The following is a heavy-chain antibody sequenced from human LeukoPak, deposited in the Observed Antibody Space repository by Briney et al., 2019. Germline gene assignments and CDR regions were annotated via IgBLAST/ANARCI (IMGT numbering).Heavy chain of an antibody. V-gene: IGHV1-69*13. CDR1: GDTFSSYA. D-gene: IGHD6-19*01. Sequence: SVKVSCKASGDTFSSYAISRVRQAPGQGLEWMGGIIPIFGTANYAQKFQGRVTITADESTSTAYMELSSLRSEDTAVSYCARGRMGGTYVFDSWGQGTLVTVSS. CDR2: IIPIFGTA. J-gene: IGHJ4*02. CDR3: ARGRMGGTYVFDS.